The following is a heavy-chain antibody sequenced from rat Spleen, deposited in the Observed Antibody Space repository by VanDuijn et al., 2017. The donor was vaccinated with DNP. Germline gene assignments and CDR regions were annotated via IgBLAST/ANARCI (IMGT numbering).Heavy chain of an antibody. J-gene: IGHJ2*01. CDR2: INKESGTI. CDR1: GSNFNDYW. CDR3: AKGPNYGGYSDYFDY. D-gene: IGHD1-11*01. V-gene: IGHV4-2*01. Sequence: EVKLVESGGGLVQPGRSLKLSCAASGSNFNDYWMGWVRQAPGKGLEWIGQINKESGTIIYSPSLKDKFAISRDNAQNTLYLQMNKLGSEDTAIYHCAKGPNYGGYSDYFDYWGQGVMVTVSS.